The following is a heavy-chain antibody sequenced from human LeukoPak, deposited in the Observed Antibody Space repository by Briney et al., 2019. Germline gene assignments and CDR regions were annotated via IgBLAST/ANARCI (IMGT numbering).Heavy chain of an antibody. CDR2: IKSKTDGGTT. CDR3: TTDRYYDAAYTT. V-gene: IGHV3-15*01. Sequence: GGSLRLSCAASGFTFSNAWMSWVRRAPGKGLEWVGRIKSKTDGGTTDYASPVKGRFTISRDDSKNTLYLRMNSLKTEDTAVYYCTTDRYYDAAYTTWGQGTLVTVSS. J-gene: IGHJ4*02. CDR1: GFTFSNAW. D-gene: IGHD3-22*01.